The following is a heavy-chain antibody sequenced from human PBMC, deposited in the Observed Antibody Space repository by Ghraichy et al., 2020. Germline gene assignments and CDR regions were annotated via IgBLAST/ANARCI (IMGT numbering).Heavy chain of an antibody. Sequence: SETLSLTCAVYGGSFSGYYWSWIRQPPGKGLEWIGEINHSGSTNYNPSLKSRVTISVDTSKNQFSLKLSSVTAADTAVYYCARGRGSSSWHTFYDYWGQGTLVTVSS. CDR3: ARGRGSSSWHTFYDY. CDR2: INHSGST. J-gene: IGHJ4*02. V-gene: IGHV4-34*01. CDR1: GGSFSGYY. D-gene: IGHD6-13*01.